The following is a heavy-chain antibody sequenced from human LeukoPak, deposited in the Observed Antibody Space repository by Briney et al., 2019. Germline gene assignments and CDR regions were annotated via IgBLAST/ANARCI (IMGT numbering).Heavy chain of an antibody. CDR2: INHSGST. CDR3: AREGEYYDFWSGHSPYYYYMDV. CDR1: GGSFSGYY. Sequence: SETLSLTCAVYGGSFSGYYWSWIRQPPGKGLEWIGEINHSGSTNYNPSLKSRVTISVDTSKNQFSLKLSSVTAADTAVYYCAREGEYYDFWSGHSPYYYYMDVWGKGTTVTVSS. V-gene: IGHV4-34*01. J-gene: IGHJ6*03. D-gene: IGHD3-3*01.